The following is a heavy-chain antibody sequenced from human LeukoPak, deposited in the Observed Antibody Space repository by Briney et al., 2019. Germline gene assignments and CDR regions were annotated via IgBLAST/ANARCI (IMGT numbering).Heavy chain of an antibody. V-gene: IGHV4-61*02. Sequence: SETLSLTCTVSGGSISSGSYYWSWIRQPAGKGLEWIGRIYTSGSTNYNPSLKSRVTISVDTSKNQFSLKLSSVTAADTAVYYCASAYSSSWPAFDYWGQGTLVTVSS. CDR2: IYTSGST. CDR1: GGSISSGSYY. D-gene: IGHD6-13*01. CDR3: ASAYSSSWPAFDY. J-gene: IGHJ4*02.